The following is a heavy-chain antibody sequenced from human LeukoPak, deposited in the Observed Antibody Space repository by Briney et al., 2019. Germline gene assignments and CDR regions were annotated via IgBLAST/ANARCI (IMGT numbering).Heavy chain of an antibody. CDR2: ISSNGGST. CDR1: GFTFSSYA. V-gene: IGHV3-64D*09. D-gene: IGHD2-15*01. CDR3: VEDRGYCSGGSCATYYYYGMDV. Sequence: PGGSLRLSCSASGFTFSSYAMHWVRQAPGKGLEYVSAISSNGGSTYYADSVKGRFTISRDNSKNTLYLQMSSLRAEDTAVYYCVEDRGYCSGGSCATYYYYGMDVWGQGTTVTVSS. J-gene: IGHJ6*02.